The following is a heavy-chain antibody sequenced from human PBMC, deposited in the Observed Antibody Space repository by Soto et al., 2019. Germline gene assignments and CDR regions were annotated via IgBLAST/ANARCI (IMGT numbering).Heavy chain of an antibody. J-gene: IGHJ6*02. Sequence: QVQLVQSGAEVKQPGPSVKVSCKASGGTFSSYAISWGRQAPGQGIEWMGGIIPIFGTANYAQKFQGRVTNTAGESTSTAYMELSSLRPEDTAVYYFAREVATAMEYYYCMDVWGQGTTVTVCS. CDR3: AREVATAMEYYYCMDV. CDR2: IIPIFGTA. CDR1: GGTFSSYA. D-gene: IGHD5-18*01. V-gene: IGHV1-69*01.